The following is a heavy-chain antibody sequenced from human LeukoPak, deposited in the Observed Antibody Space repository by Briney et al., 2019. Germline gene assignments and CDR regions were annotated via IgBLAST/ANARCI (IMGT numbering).Heavy chain of an antibody. CDR2: IKTDGSEK. CDR1: GFTFSSYW. D-gene: IGHD3-9*01. CDR3: ARDYTGYFP. Sequence: GGSLRLSCEASGFTFSSYWMSWVRQAPGKGLEWVANIKTDGSEKYYVDSVKGRFTISRDNAKNSLYLQMDSLRAEDTAVYYCARDYTGYFPWGQGTLVIVSS. J-gene: IGHJ5*02. V-gene: IGHV3-7*03.